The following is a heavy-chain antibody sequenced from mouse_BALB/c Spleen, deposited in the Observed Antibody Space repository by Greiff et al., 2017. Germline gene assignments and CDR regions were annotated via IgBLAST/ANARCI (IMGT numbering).Heavy chain of an antibody. CDR1: GFTFTDYY. Sequence: EVKLVESGGGLVQPGGSLRLSCATSGFTFTDYYMSWVRQPPGKALEWLGFIRNKANGYTTEYSASVKGRFTISRDNSQSILYLQMNTLRAEDSATYYCARDNIYYGYDWFAYWGQGTLVTVSA. J-gene: IGHJ3*01. V-gene: IGHV7-3*02. D-gene: IGHD2-2*01. CDR2: IRNKANGYTT. CDR3: ARDNIYYGYDWFAY.